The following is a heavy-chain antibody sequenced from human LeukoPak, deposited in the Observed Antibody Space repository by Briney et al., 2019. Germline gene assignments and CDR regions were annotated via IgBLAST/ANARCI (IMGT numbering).Heavy chain of an antibody. Sequence: GGSLRLSCAASGFIFNISSMNWVRQSPGKGLEWVSYISSSSSLIYYAGSVKGRFTISRDNAKNSVSLQMNSLRTEDTAVYYCARSGYNYGHFDYWGQGTLVTVSS. J-gene: IGHJ4*02. D-gene: IGHD5-18*01. CDR1: GFIFNISS. CDR2: ISSSSSLI. V-gene: IGHV3-48*01. CDR3: ARSGYNYGHFDY.